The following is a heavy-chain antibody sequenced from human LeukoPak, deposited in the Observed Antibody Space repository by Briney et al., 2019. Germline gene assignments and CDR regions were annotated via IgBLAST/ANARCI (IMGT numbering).Heavy chain of an antibody. CDR3: ARDPNSAL. Sequence: SETLSLTCTVSGDSITSYYWSWIRQPAGKGLEWIGRIYSSGSTTYYYNPSLKSRVTMSVDTSKNQFSLKLSSVTAADTAVYYCARDPNSALWGQGTLVTVSS. CDR2: IYSSGST. CDR1: GDSITSYY. V-gene: IGHV4-4*07. D-gene: IGHD2-21*01. J-gene: IGHJ4*02.